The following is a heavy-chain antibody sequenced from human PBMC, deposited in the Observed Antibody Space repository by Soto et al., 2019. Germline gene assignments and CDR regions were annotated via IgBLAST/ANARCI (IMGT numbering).Heavy chain of an antibody. CDR1: GVSISSSSYF. J-gene: IGHJ3*02. Sequence: QWQLQESGPGLVKPSEILSLTCTVSGVSISSSSYFWGWLRQPPGKGLEWIGSVYYSGSTYYTPSLKSRVTISVDTSKKQFSLKLSSVTAADTAVYYGARRTLGGVVIDAGNIWGQGTMVTVSS. V-gene: IGHV4-39*01. CDR3: ARRTLGGVVIDAGNI. CDR2: VYYSGST. D-gene: IGHD3-3*01.